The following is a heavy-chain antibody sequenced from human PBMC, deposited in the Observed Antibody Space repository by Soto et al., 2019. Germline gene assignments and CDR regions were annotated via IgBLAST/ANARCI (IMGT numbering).Heavy chain of an antibody. D-gene: IGHD1-1*01. CDR2: ISYDGSNK. CDR1: GFTFSSYA. J-gene: IGHJ4*02. Sequence: GGSLRLSCAASGFTFSSYAMHWVRQAPGKGLEWVAVISYDGSNKYYADSVKGRFTISRDNSKNTLYLQMNSLRAEDAAVYYCARYDTPGHFDYWGQGTLVTVYS. V-gene: IGHV3-30-3*01. CDR3: ARYDTPGHFDY.